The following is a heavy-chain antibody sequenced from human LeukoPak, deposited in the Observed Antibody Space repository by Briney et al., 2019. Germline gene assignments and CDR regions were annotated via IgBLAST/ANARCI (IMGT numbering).Heavy chain of an antibody. CDR3: ARLLDYDNSGDPDTFDI. CDR1: GGSIASYY. Sequence: SETLSLTCTGSGGSIASYYWSWIRQSPGKRLELIASINYSGRTKLNPSLQSRVTISLDMSNTHFYLPLRSVTAADTAIYYCARLLDYDNSGDPDTFDIWGQGTMVTVFS. CDR2: INYSGRT. D-gene: IGHD3-22*01. V-gene: IGHV4-59*01. J-gene: IGHJ3*02.